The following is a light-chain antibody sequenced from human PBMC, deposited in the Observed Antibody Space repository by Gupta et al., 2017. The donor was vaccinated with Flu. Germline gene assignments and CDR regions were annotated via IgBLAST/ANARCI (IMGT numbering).Light chain of an antibody. Sequence: PVTPGEPASISCRSSQSLLHSNGYNYLDWYLQKPGQSPQLLIYLGSNRASGVPDRFSGSGSGTDFTLKISRVEAEDVGVYYCMQALQTPVTFGQGTKVEIK. CDR1: QSLLHSNGYNY. V-gene: IGKV2-28*01. CDR2: LGS. J-gene: IGKJ1*01. CDR3: MQALQTPVT.